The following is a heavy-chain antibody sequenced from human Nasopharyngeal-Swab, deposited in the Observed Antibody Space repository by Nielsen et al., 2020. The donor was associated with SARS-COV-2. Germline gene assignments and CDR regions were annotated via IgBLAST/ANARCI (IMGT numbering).Heavy chain of an antibody. CDR1: GFTFSSYA. V-gene: IGHV3-23*01. D-gene: IGHD6-19*01. CDR2: ISGSGGST. J-gene: IGHJ4*02. Sequence: GSLKISCAASGFTFSSYAMSWVRQAPGKGLEWVSAISGSGGSTYYADSVKGRFTISRDNSKNTLYLQMNSLRAEDTAVYYCAKDRWTYSSGWRDYWGQGTLVTVSS. CDR3: AKDRWTYSSGWRDY.